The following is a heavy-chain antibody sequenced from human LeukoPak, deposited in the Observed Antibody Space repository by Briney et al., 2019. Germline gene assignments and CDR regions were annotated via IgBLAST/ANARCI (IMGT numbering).Heavy chain of an antibody. CDR3: AHRQDYDILTGYPYNWFDP. CDR2: IYWDDDK. CDR1: GFSLSTSGVG. J-gene: IGHJ5*02. Sequence: SGPTLVNPTQTLTLTCTFSGFSLSTSGVGVGWIRQLPGKALEWLALIYWDDDKRYSPSLKSRLTITKDTSKNQVVLTMTNMDPVDTATYYCAHRQDYDILTGYPYNWFDPWGQGTLVTVSS. D-gene: IGHD3-9*01. V-gene: IGHV2-5*02.